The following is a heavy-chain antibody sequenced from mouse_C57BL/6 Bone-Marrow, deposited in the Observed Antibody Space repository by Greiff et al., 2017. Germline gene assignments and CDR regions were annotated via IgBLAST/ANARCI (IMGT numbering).Heavy chain of an antibody. V-gene: IGHV7-3*01. Sequence: VQLKESGGGLVQPGGSLSLSCAASGFTFTDYYMSWVRQPPGKALAWLGFIRNKANGYTTEYSASVKGRFTISRDNSQSILYLQMNALRAEDSATDYCTRYGGRQLRLAYWGQGTLITVSA. CDR1: GFTFTDYY. J-gene: IGHJ3*01. D-gene: IGHD3-2*02. CDR3: TRYGGRQLRLAY. CDR2: IRNKANGYTT.